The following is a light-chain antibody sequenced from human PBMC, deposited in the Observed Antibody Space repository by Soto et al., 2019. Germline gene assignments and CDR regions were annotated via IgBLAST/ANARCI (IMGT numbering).Light chain of an antibody. CDR1: SSDVGGYIY. CDR3: SSYTSSSTLLYV. CDR2: DVS. V-gene: IGLV2-14*01. Sequence: LTQPASVSGSPGQSITISCTGTSSDVGGYIYVSWYQQHPGKAPKLMIYDVSNRPSGVSNRFSGSKSGNTASLTISGLQAEDEADYYCSSYTSSSTLLYVFGTGTKVTVL. J-gene: IGLJ1*01.